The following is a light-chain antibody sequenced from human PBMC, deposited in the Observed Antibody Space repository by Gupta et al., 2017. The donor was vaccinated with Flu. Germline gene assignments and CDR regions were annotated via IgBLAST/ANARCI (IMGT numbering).Light chain of an antibody. J-gene: IGKJ1*01. CDR3: QQSYSTPQT. CDR1: QSIGGY. CDR2: AAS. Sequence: GDRVTITCRARQSIGGYLNWYQQKPGEAPKLLISAASSLQAGVPSRFSGSGSGTDFTLTISSLQPEDFATFYCQQSYSTPQTFGQGTKVEIK. V-gene: IGKV1-39*01.